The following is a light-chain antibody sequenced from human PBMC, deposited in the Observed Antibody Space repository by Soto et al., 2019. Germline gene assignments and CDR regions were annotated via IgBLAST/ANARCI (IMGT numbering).Light chain of an antibody. CDR1: QSFRGL. Sequence: EVVLTQSPVTLSLSPGERATLSCRASQSFRGLLAWYQQKPGQAPRLLIYDAYNRATGIPPRFSGSGPGTDFTLTISSLQSEDFAVYYCQQYNNWPRTFGQGTKVDIK. CDR2: DAY. J-gene: IGKJ1*01. CDR3: QQYNNWPRT. V-gene: IGKV3-11*01.